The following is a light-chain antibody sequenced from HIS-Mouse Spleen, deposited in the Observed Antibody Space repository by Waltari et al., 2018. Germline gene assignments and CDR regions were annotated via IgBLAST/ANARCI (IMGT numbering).Light chain of an antibody. CDR3: CSYAGSSTSSWV. V-gene: IGLV2-23*01. CDR1: SSDVGRYNL. CDR2: EGS. J-gene: IGLJ3*02. Sequence: QSALTQPASVSGSPGQSITISCTGTSSDVGRYNLVSWSQQPPGKAPKLMIYEGSKRPSGVSNRFSGSKSGNTASLTISGLQAEDEADYYCCSYAGSSTSSWVFGGGTKLTVL.